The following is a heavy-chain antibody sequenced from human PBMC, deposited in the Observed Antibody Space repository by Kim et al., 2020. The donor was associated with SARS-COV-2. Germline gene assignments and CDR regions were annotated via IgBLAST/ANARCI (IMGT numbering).Heavy chain of an antibody. Sequence: SETLSLTCCVSGGSLSTKGYYGDWSRQPPGKGLQWIGSIHYGGNAYYNPSLKSRVTIFVDTSRNQFSLRLASVTAKDTAVYYCTKHEGGREALDIWGQGT. CDR3: TKHEGGREALDI. CDR1: GGSLSTKGYY. V-gene: IGHV4-39*01. J-gene: IGHJ3*02. CDR2: IHYGGNA. D-gene: IGHD3-16*01.